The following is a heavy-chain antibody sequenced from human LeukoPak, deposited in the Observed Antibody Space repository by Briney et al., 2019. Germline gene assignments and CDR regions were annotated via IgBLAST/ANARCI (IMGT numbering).Heavy chain of an antibody. V-gene: IGHV4-34*01. CDR2: INHSGST. D-gene: IGHD3-10*01. J-gene: IGHJ4*02. CDR1: GGSFSGYY. Sequence: SETLSLTCAVYGGSFSGYYWSWIRQPPGKGLEWIGEINHSGSTNYNPSLKSRVTISVDTSKNQFSLKLSSVTAADTAVYYCARLDDSGSYHYWGQGTLVTVSS. CDR3: ARLDDSGSYHY.